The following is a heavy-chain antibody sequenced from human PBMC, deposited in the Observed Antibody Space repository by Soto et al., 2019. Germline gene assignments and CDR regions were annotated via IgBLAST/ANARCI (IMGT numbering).Heavy chain of an antibody. CDR3: ARDLVDTAMGYYYGMDV. Sequence: SETLSLTCTVSGGSVSSGSYYWSWIRQPPGKGLEWIGYIYYSGSTNYNPSLKSRVTISVDTSKNQFSLKLSSVTAADTAVYYCARDLVDTAMGYYYGMDVWGQGTTVTVSS. D-gene: IGHD5-18*01. CDR1: GGSVSSGSYY. V-gene: IGHV4-61*01. J-gene: IGHJ6*02. CDR2: IYYSGST.